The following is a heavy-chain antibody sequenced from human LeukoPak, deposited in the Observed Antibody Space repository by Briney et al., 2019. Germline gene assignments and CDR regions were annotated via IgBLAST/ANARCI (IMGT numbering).Heavy chain of an antibody. J-gene: IGHJ4*02. V-gene: IGHV3-30*18. Sequence: RRSLRLSCAASGLAFSSYGMHSVRQAPGKGLEWGAVISYDGSNKYYADSVKGRFTISRDNSKNTLYLQMNSLRAEDTAVYYCAKGLTVVYIDYWGQGTLVTVSS. CDR1: GLAFSSYG. D-gene: IGHD4-23*01. CDR3: AKGLTVVYIDY. CDR2: ISYDGSNK.